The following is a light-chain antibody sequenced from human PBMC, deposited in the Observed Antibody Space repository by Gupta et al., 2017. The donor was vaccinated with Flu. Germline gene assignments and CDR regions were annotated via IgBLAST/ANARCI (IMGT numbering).Light chain of an antibody. CDR2: DAS. CDR3: QQRTTWPQT. CDR1: QSVSNS. V-gene: IGKV3-11*01. J-gene: IGKJ1*01. Sequence: IVLPQSPATLSLSQGERATLSCRASQSVSNSLPWYRQKPGQAPRLLIYDASSRATGIPPRFSVSGSGTDFTITINNLEPEDCAVYYCQQRTTWPQTFGQGTKVELK.